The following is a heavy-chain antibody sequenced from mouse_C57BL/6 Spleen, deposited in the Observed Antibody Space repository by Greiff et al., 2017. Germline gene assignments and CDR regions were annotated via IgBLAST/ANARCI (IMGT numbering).Heavy chain of an antibody. CDR1: GYTFTSYW. J-gene: IGHJ4*01. D-gene: IGHD3-2*02. Sequence: QVQLKESGPELVRPGASVKISCKASGYTFTSYWMQWVRQRPGQGLEWIGEIFPGSGSTYYNEKFKGKATLTVDKSSSTAYMQLSSLTSEDSAVXFCVYSSGLYYAMDYWGQGTSVTVSS. V-gene: IGHV1-56*01. CDR3: VYSSGLYYAMDY. CDR2: IFPGSGST.